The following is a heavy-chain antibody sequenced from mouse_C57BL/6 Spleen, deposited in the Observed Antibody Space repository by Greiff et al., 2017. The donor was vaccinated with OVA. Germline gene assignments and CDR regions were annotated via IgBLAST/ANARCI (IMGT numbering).Heavy chain of an antibody. J-gene: IGHJ3*01. CDR3: ADYGYSWFAY. V-gene: IGHV5-17*01. D-gene: IGHD2-2*01. CDR2: ISSGSSTI. Sequence: DVQLVESGGGLVKPGGSLKLSCAASGFTFSDYGMHWVRQAPEKGLEWVAYISSGSSTIYYADTVKGRFTISSDNAKNTLFLQMTSLRSEDTAMYYCADYGYSWFAYWGQGTLVTVSA. CDR1: GFTFSDYG.